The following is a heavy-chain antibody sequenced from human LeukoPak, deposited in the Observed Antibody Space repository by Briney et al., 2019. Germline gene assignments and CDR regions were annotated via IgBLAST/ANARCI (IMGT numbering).Heavy chain of an antibody. CDR2: IYTSGST. J-gene: IGHJ3*02. Sequence: SETLSLTCTVSGGSISSYYWSWIRQPAGKGLEWIGRIYTSGSTNYNPSLKSRVTMSVDTSKNQFSLKLSSVTAADTAVYYCARDLPAKIVGTGGDAFDIWGQGTMVTVSS. CDR1: GGSISSYY. CDR3: ARDLPAKIVGTGGDAFDI. V-gene: IGHV4-4*07. D-gene: IGHD3-22*01.